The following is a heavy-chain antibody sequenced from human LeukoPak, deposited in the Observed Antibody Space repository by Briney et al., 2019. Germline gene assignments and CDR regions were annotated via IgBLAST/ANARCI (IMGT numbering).Heavy chain of an antibody. CDR1: GYTFTSYD. D-gene: IGHD6-13*01. CDR2: MNPNSGNT. CDR3: SRGHSSTPFDY. Sequence: GASVKVSCKASGYTFTSYDINWVRQATGQGLEWMGWMNPNSGNTGYAQKFQGRGTITRNTSISTAYMELSSLRSEDTAVYYCSRGHSSTPFDYWGQGTLVTVSS. V-gene: IGHV1-8*03. J-gene: IGHJ4*02.